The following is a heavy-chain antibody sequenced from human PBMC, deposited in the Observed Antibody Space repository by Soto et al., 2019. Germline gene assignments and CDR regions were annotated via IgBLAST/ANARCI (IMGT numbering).Heavy chain of an antibody. CDR2: IYYSGST. J-gene: IGHJ6*02. Sequence: SETLSLTCTVSGGSISSGDYYWSWIRQPPGKGLEWIGYIYYSGSTYYNPSLKSRVTISVDTSKNQFSLKLSSVTAADTAVYYCARSVVVTAIYSLPRDYYYYYGMDVWGQGTTVTVSS. D-gene: IGHD2-21*02. CDR3: ARSVVVTAIYSLPRDYYYYYGMDV. CDR1: GGSISSGDYY. V-gene: IGHV4-30-4*01.